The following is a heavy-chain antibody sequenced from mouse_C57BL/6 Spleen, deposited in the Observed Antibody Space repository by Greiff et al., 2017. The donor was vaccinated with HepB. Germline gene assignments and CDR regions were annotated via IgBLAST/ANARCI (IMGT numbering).Heavy chain of an antibody. CDR1: GYSITSGYY. CDR2: ISYDGSN. V-gene: IGHV3-6*01. Sequence: EVKLMESGPGLVKPSQSLSLTCSVTGYSITSGYYWNWIRQFPGNKLEWMGYISYDGSNNYNPSLKNRISITRDTSKNQFFLKLNSVTTEDTATYYCAREKAYYSNFWYFDVWGTGTTVTVSS. D-gene: IGHD2-5*01. CDR3: AREKAYYSNFWYFDV. J-gene: IGHJ1*03.